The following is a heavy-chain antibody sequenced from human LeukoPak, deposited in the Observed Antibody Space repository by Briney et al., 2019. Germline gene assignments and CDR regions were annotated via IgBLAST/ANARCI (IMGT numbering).Heavy chain of an antibody. D-gene: IGHD3-16*01. Sequence: PGGSLRLSCAASGFTFSNYAMSWVRQAPGKGLEWVSAVSGSGGNTYHADSVKGRFTISRDNSKNTLYLQMNSLRSDGTAVYYCASQGAGLRYFQHWGQGTLVTVSS. J-gene: IGHJ1*01. CDR1: GFTFSNYA. V-gene: IGHV3-23*01. CDR2: VSGSGGNT. CDR3: ASQGAGLRYFQH.